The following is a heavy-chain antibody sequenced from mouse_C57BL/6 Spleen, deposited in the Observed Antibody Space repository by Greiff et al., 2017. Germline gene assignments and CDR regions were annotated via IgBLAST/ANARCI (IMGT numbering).Heavy chain of an antibody. J-gene: IGHJ3*01. D-gene: IGHD1-1*01. CDR1: GFTFSDYG. V-gene: IGHV5-17*01. CDR3: ARRYYGSSSGFAY. Sequence: EVQGVESGGGLVKPGGSLKLSCAASGFTFSDYGMHWVRQAPEKGLAWVAYISSGSSTIYYADTVKGRFTISRDNAKNTLFLQMTGLRSEDTAMYYCARRYYGSSSGFAYWGQGTLVTVSA. CDR2: ISSGSSTI.